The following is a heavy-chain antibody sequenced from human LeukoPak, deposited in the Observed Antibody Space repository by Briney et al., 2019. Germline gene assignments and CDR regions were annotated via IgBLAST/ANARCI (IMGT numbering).Heavy chain of an antibody. J-gene: IGHJ4*02. CDR2: IFPSGGEI. V-gene: IGHV3-23*01. CDR1: GFTFSTFA. D-gene: IGHD5-18*01. Sequence: GGSLRLSCAASGFTFSTFAMIWVRKPPGKGLEWVSSIFPSGGEIHYADSVRGRFTISRDNSKSTLSLQMNSLRAEDTAIYYCSTYRQVLLPFESWGQGTLVTVSS. CDR3: STYRQVLLPFES.